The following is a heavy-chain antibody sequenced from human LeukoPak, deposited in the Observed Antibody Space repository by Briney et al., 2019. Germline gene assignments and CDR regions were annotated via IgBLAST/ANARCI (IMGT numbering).Heavy chain of an antibody. CDR2: IYSGGST. CDR3: AKQAAAGYFDY. CDR1: GFTVSSNY. V-gene: IGHV3-66*01. J-gene: IGHJ4*02. D-gene: IGHD6-13*01. Sequence: GGSLRLSCAASGFTVSSNYMSWVRQAPGKGLEWVSVIYSGGSTYYADSVKGRFTISRDNSKNTLYLQMNSLRAEDTAVYYCAKQAAAGYFDYWGQGTLVTVSS.